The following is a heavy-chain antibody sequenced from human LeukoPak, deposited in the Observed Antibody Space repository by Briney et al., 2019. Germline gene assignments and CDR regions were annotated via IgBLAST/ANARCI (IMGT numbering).Heavy chain of an antibody. V-gene: IGHV5-51*01. Sequence: GESLKISCKGSGYKFSDYWIGWVRQMPGRGLEWMGTIYPGDSNTGYSPSFQGQVTISADKSISTAYLQWSSLKASDTAIYYCTRIPRREPGDYWGQGTLVTVSS. D-gene: IGHD1-26*01. CDR3: TRIPRREPGDY. CDR2: IYPGDSNT. CDR1: GYKFSDYW. J-gene: IGHJ4*02.